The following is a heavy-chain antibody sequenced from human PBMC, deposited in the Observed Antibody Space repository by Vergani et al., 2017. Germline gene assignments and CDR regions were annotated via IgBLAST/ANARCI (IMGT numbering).Heavy chain of an antibody. J-gene: IGHJ6*02. V-gene: IGHV4-34*01. D-gene: IGHD5-12*01. CDR2: INHSGST. CDR3: ARARWATGYYYYGMDV. Sequence: QVQLQQWGAGLLKPSETLYLTCAVYGGSFSGYYWSWIRQPPGKGLEWIGEINHSGSTNYNPSLKSRVTISVDTSKNQFSLKLSSVTAADTAVYYCARARWATGYYYYGMDVWGQGTTVTVSS. CDR1: GGSFSGYY.